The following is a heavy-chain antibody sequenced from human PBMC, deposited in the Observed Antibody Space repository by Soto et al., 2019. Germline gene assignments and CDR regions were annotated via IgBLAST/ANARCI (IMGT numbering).Heavy chain of an antibody. CDR1: GGSFRAYY. V-gene: IGHV4-34*01. Sequence: QVQLQQWGAGLLKPSETLSLTCAVYGGSFRAYYWSWIRQPPGKGLEWIGEINHSGSTNYNPSLKSRVTITVDTSKNQFSRKLSSVTAADTAVYYCARGGGLDYMDVWGKGATVTVSS. CDR2: INHSGST. CDR3: ARGGGLDYMDV. D-gene: IGHD3-16*01. J-gene: IGHJ6*03.